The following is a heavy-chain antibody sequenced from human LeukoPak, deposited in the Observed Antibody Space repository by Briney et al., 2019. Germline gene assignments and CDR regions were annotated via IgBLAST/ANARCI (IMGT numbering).Heavy chain of an antibody. CDR1: GFTFSSYW. CDR2: INTDGSST. Sequence: PGGSLRLSCAASGFTFSSYWMHWVRQAPGKGLVWVSRINTDGSSTSYADSVKGRFTISRDNAKNSLYLQMNSLRAEDTAVYYCARDVSRDGYNYRGYYFDYWGQGTLVTVSS. V-gene: IGHV3-74*01. D-gene: IGHD5-24*01. J-gene: IGHJ4*02. CDR3: ARDVSRDGYNYRGYYFDY.